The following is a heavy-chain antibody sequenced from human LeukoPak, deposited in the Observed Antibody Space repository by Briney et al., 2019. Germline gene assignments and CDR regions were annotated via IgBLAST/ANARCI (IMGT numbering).Heavy chain of an antibody. D-gene: IGHD4-17*01. CDR2: IYTSGST. Sequence: SETLSLTCTVSGGSISSYYWSWIRQPAGKGLEWIGRIYTSGSTNYNPSLKSRVTMSVDTSKNQFSLKLSSVTAADTAVYYCAREGNDYGDYYGMDVWGQGTTVTVSS. CDR1: GGSISSYY. V-gene: IGHV4-4*07. J-gene: IGHJ6*02. CDR3: AREGNDYGDYYGMDV.